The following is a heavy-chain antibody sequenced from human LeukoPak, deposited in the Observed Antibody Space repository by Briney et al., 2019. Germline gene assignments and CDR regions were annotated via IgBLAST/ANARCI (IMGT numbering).Heavy chain of an antibody. V-gene: IGHV4-59*08. Sequence: TXSXTXXVXGGSIXSYSWSWIRQPPGKGLEWIGYIYYSGSTNYNPSLKSPLTISVPTSNTQFSLKLTSVTAADTALYYCARTTVTVEQAFDIWGQGTMVTVSS. CDR2: IYYSGST. CDR1: GGSIXSYS. J-gene: IGHJ3*02. D-gene: IGHD4-17*01. CDR3: ARTTVTVEQAFDI.